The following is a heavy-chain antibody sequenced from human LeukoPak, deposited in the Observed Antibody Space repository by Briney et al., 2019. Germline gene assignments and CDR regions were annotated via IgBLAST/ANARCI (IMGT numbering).Heavy chain of an antibody. J-gene: IGHJ4*02. CDR2: TYYSSSWYN. Sequence: SQTLSLTCAISGDSVSTNRAGWNWIRQSPSRGLEWLGRTYYSSSWYNDYAVSVKSRLSISADTSKNQFSLLLSSVTPDGTAVYFCARGWLQSGFDYWGQGTLVTVSS. D-gene: IGHD5-24*01. CDR3: ARGWLQSGFDY. CDR1: GDSVSTNRAG. V-gene: IGHV6-1*01.